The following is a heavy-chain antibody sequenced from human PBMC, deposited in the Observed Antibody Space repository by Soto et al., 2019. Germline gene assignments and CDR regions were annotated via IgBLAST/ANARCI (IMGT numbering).Heavy chain of an antibody. CDR1: GFTVSSNY. D-gene: IGHD1-1*01. Sequence: GGSLRLSCAASGFTVSSNYMSWVRQAPGKGLEWVSVIYSGGTTYYADSVKGRFTISRDNSKNTLYLQMNSLRAEDTAVYYCARAGTRPYYYYGMDVWGQGTTVTVSS. CDR2: IYSGGTT. CDR3: ARAGTRPYYYYGMDV. V-gene: IGHV3-53*01. J-gene: IGHJ6*02.